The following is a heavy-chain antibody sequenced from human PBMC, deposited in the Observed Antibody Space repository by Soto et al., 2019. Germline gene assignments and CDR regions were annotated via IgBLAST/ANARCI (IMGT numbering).Heavy chain of an antibody. V-gene: IGHV1-18*01. Sequence: ASVKVSCKASGYTFTSYGISWVRQAPGQGLEWMGWISAYNGNTNYAQKLQGRVTMTTDTSTSTAYMELRSLRSDDTAVYYCARDGGYDSWGGYNWFDPWGQGTLVTVSS. CDR1: GYTFTSYG. CDR2: ISAYNGNT. J-gene: IGHJ5*02. D-gene: IGHD5-12*01. CDR3: ARDGGYDSWGGYNWFDP.